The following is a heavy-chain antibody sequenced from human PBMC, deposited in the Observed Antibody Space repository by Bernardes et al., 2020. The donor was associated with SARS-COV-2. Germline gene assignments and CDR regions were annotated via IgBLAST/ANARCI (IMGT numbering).Heavy chain of an antibody. CDR2: IYPGDSDT. CDR3: ARPGICSGYEN. Sequence: GESLKISCEASGYSFTSHWIAWVRQMPGKGLEWMGTIYPGDSDTRYSPSFEGQVTISADKSISTAYLQWSSLKASDTAIYYCARPGICSGYENWGQGTLVTV. CDR1: GYSFTSHW. V-gene: IGHV5-51*01. J-gene: IGHJ4*02. D-gene: IGHD5-12*01.